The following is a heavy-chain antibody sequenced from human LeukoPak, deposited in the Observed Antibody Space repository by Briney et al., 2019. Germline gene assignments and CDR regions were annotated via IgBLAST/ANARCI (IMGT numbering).Heavy chain of an antibody. CDR2: IYTSGST. J-gene: IGHJ4*02. Sequence: PSETLSLTCAVYGGSFSGYYWSWIRQPAGKGLEWIGRIYTSGSTNYNPSLKSRVTMSVDTSKNQFSLKLSSVTAADTAVYYCARVSSDWQFDYWGQGTLVTVSS. V-gene: IGHV4-59*10. D-gene: IGHD6-19*01. CDR1: GGSFSGYY. CDR3: ARVSSDWQFDY.